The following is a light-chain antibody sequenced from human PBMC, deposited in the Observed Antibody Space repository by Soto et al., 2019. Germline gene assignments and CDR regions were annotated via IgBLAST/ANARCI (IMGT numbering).Light chain of an antibody. CDR3: AAWDGSLSGPV. CDR1: SSNIGGNY. Sequence: QSVLTQPPSASGTPVQRVTMCCSGSSSNIGGNYVYWYQQLPGTAPKLLIYRNNQRPSGVPDRFSGSKSGTSASLAISGLRSDDEADYYCAAWDGSLSGPVFGTGTKLTVL. V-gene: IGLV1-47*01. CDR2: RNN. J-gene: IGLJ1*01.